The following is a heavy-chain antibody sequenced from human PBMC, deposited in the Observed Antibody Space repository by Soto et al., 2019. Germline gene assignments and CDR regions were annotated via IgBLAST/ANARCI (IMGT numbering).Heavy chain of an antibody. CDR3: ATPPQYCSSTSCYNYGMDV. J-gene: IGHJ6*02. Sequence: PGGSLRLSCAASGLTFSSYAMTWVRQAPGKGLEWVSLISDSGDSTYYADSVKGRFTISRDNSKNTLYLQMNNLRAEDTAVYYCATPPQYCSSTSCYNYGMDVWGQGTTVTVSS. V-gene: IGHV3-23*01. CDR1: GLTFSSYA. D-gene: IGHD2-2*01. CDR2: ISDSGDST.